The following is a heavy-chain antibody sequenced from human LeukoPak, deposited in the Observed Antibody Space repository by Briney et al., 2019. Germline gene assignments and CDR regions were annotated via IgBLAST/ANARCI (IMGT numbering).Heavy chain of an antibody. CDR2: IKPNSGGR. CDR3: ARVGGSLNNWFDP. CDR1: GYTFTGYY. Sequence: ASVKVSCKASGYTFTGYYMHWVRQAPGQGLEWMGWIKPNSGGRNYAQKFQGRVTMTRDTSISTAYMELSRLRSDDTAVYYCARVGGSLNNWFDPWGQGTLVTVSS. V-gene: IGHV1-2*02. D-gene: IGHD1-26*01. J-gene: IGHJ5*02.